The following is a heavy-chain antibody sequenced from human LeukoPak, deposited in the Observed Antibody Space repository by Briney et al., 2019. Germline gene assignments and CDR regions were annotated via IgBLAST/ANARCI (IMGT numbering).Heavy chain of an antibody. J-gene: IGHJ5*02. CDR3: ARAGAPNWFDP. CDR1: GFTFSDNY. Sequence: PGGSLRLSCAASGFTFSDNYMTWVRQAPGKGLEWIGSIYYSGSTYYNPSLKSRVTISVDTSKNQFSLKLSSVTAADTAVYYCARAGAPNWFDPWGQGTLVTVSS. CDR2: IYYSGST. V-gene: IGHV4-38-2*01.